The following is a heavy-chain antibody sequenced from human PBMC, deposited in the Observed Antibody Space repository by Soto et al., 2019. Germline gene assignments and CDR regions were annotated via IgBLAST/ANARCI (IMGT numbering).Heavy chain of an antibody. CDR1: GFTFSNYY. CDR2: ISSSGSFM. Sequence: LRLSCAASGFTFSNYYMSWIRQAPGKGLEWISYISSSGSFMYYADSVKGRFTISRDNTKNALYLQLNGLRAEDTAVYYCARIGDYVRIYLAYRARRSLVTGSS. J-gene: IGHJ4*02. V-gene: IGHV3-11*01. D-gene: IGHD3-10*02. CDR3: ARIGDYVRIYLAY.